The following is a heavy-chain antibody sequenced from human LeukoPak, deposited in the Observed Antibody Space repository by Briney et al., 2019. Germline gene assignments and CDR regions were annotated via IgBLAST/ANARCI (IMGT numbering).Heavy chain of an antibody. CDR1: GGSISSSSYS. D-gene: IGHD2-15*01. J-gene: IGHJ5*02. CDR3: ARSWVVRWFDP. V-gene: IGHV4-39*01. CDR2: IYYSGST. Sequence: PSETLSLTCTVSGGSISSSSYSWGWIRQPPGKGLEWIGSIYYSGSTYYNPSLKSRVTISVDTSKNQFSLKLSSVTAADTAVYYCARSWVVRWFDPWGQGTLVTVSS.